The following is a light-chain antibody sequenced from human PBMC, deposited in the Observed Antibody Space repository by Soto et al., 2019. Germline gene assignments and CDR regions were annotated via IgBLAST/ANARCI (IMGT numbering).Light chain of an antibody. Sequence: QSALSQPASVSGSPGQSITISCTGTSSDVGGYNYVSWYQQHPGKAPKLMIYEVSNRPSGVSNRFSGSKSGNTASLTISGLQAEDEADYSCSSYTTTNNYVFGNGTKVTV. CDR3: SSYTTTNNYV. CDR2: EVS. J-gene: IGLJ1*01. V-gene: IGLV2-14*01. CDR1: SSDVGGYNY.